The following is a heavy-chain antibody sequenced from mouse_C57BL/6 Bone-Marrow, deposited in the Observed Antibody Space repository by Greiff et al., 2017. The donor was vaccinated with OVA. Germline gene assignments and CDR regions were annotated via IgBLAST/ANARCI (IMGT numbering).Heavy chain of an antibody. V-gene: IGHV1-15*01. CDR2: IDPETGGT. D-gene: IGHD1-1*01. CDR3: TTYYGSGGFAD. CDR1: GYTFTDYE. J-gene: IGHJ3*01. Sequence: VHLVESGAELVRPGASVTLSCKASGYTFTDYEMHWVKQTPVHGLEWIGAIDPETGGTAYNQKFKGKAILTADKSSSTAYMELRSLTSEDSAVYYCTTYYGSGGFADWGQGTLVTVSA.